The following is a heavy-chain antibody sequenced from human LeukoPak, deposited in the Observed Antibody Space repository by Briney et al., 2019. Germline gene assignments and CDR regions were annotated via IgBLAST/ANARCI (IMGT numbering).Heavy chain of an antibody. Sequence: PGGSLRLSCAASGFTFSSYWMSWVRQAPGKGLEWVANIKQDGSEKYYVDSVKGRFTISRDNAKNSLYLQMNSLRAEDTAVYYCARDEGDYYDSSSEGARYMDVWGKGTTVTVSS. CDR2: IKQDGSEK. J-gene: IGHJ6*03. CDR1: GFTFSSYW. D-gene: IGHD3-22*01. CDR3: ARDEGDYYDSSSEGARYMDV. V-gene: IGHV3-7*01.